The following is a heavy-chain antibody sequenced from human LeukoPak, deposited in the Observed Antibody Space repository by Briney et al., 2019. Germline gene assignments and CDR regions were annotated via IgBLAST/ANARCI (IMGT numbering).Heavy chain of an antibody. J-gene: IGHJ4*02. CDR3: TRRDYYDSSGLHY. CDR1: GFTFSGSA. D-gene: IGHD3-22*01. Sequence: GGSLRLSCAASGFTFSGSAMHWVRQASGKGLEWVGRIRSKANSYATAYAASVKGRFTISRDDSKNTAYLQMNSLKTEDTAVYYCTRRDYYDSSGLHYWGQGTLVTVSS. V-gene: IGHV3-73*01. CDR2: IRSKANSYAT.